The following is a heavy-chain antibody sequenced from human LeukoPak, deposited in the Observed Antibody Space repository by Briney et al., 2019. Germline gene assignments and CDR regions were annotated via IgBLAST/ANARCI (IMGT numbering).Heavy chain of an antibody. D-gene: IGHD6-13*01. V-gene: IGHV1-69*13. Sequence: ASVKVSCKASGGTFSSYAISWVRQAPGQGLEWMGGIIPIFGTANYAQKFQGGVTITADESTSTAYMELSSLRSEDTAVYYCARGRPTTSIAAAGVNWFDPWGQGTLVTVSS. CDR3: ARGRPTTSIAAAGVNWFDP. J-gene: IGHJ5*02. CDR1: GGTFSSYA. CDR2: IIPIFGTA.